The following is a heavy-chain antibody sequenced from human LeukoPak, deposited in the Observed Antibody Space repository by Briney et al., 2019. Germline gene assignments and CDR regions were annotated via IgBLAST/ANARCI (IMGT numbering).Heavy chain of an antibody. CDR3: ARGRPGHNFDY. CDR2: ISPDGSTT. Sequence: SGGSLRLSCAASGFTFSRYWMHWVRQAPGKGLMWVSRISPDGSTTLYADSVKGRFTISRDNAKNTLYLQMNSLGAEDTAVYYCARGRPGHNFDYWGQGTLVTVSS. J-gene: IGHJ4*02. CDR1: GFTFSRYW. V-gene: IGHV3-74*03.